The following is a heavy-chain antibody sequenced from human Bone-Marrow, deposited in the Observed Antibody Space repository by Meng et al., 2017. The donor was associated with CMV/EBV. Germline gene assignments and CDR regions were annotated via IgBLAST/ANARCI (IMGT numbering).Heavy chain of an antibody. J-gene: IGHJ5*02. CDR3: ARVWGTTAENWFDP. CDR1: GFTFSDYY. V-gene: IGHV3-11*01. Sequence: GESLKISCAASGFTFSDYYMSWIRQAPGKGLEWVSYISSSGSTIYYADSVKGRFTISRDNAKNSLYLQMNSLRAEDTAVYYCARVWGTTAENWFDPWAQGTLVTFSS. D-gene: IGHD4-17*01. CDR2: ISSSGSTI.